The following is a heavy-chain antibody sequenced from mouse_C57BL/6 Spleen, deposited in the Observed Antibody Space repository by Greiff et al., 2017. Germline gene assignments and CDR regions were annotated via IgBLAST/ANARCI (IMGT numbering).Heavy chain of an antibody. CDR1: GFTFSSYG. V-gene: IGHV5-6*01. D-gene: IGHD3-3*01. Sequence: VQLKQSGGDLVKPGGSLKLSCAASGFTFSSYGMSWVRQTPDKRLEWVATISSGGSYTYYPDSVKGRFTISRDNAKNTLYLQMSSLKSEDTAMYYCARLGTRAWFAYWGQGTLVTVSA. CDR2: ISSGGSYT. J-gene: IGHJ3*01. CDR3: ARLGTRAWFAY.